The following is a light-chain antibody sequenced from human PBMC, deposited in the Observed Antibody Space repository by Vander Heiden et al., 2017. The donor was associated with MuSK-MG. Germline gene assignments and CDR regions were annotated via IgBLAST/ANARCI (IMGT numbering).Light chain of an antibody. Sequence: EIVLTQSPGTLSLSPGERATLSCRASQSVSGSYLAWYQQKPGQSPRLLIYGASSRATGIPDRFSGSGSGTDFTLNISRLEPEDFAVYYCQQCGSSPWTFGQGTKVEIK. CDR2: GAS. CDR1: QSVSGSY. CDR3: QQCGSSPWT. J-gene: IGKJ1*01. V-gene: IGKV3-20*01.